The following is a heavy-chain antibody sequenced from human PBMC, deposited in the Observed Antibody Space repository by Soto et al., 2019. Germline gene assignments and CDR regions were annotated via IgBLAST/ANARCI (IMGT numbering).Heavy chain of an antibody. CDR3: ARDRNGDYYYYGMDV. D-gene: IGHD4-17*01. Sequence: SETLSLTCTLSGGSLSSVEYYWSWIRQPPGKRLEWIGYIYYSGSTYYNPSLKSRVTISVDTSKNQFSLKLSSVTAADTAVYYCARDRNGDYYYYGMDVWGQGTTVTVSS. J-gene: IGHJ6*02. CDR1: GGSLSSVEYY. CDR2: IYYSGST. V-gene: IGHV4-30-4*01.